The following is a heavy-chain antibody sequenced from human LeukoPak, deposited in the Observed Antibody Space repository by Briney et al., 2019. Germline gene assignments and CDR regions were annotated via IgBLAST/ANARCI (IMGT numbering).Heavy chain of an antibody. D-gene: IGHD3-9*01. Sequence: GGSLRLSCAASGFTFSSYSMNWVRQAPGKGLEWVSSISSSSYIYYADSVKGRFTISRDNAKNSLYLQMNSLRAEDTAVYYCARDVDDILTGYYNPIDYWGQGTLVTVSS. CDR2: ISSSSYI. J-gene: IGHJ4*02. CDR3: ARDVDDILTGYYNPIDY. V-gene: IGHV3-21*04. CDR1: GFTFSSYS.